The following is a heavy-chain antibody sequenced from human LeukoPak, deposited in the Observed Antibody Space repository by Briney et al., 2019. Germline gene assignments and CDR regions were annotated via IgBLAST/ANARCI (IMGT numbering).Heavy chain of an antibody. CDR2: IYYSGST. V-gene: IGHV4-59*01. J-gene: IGHJ6*03. D-gene: IGHD6-6*01. Sequence: SETPSLTCTVSGGSISSYYWSWIRQPPGKGLEWIGYIYYSGSTNYNPSLKSRVTISVDTSKNQFSLKLSSVTAADTAVYYCAREGEYSSSSHFMDVWGKGTTVTVSS. CDR3: AREGEYSSSSHFMDV. CDR1: GGSISSYY.